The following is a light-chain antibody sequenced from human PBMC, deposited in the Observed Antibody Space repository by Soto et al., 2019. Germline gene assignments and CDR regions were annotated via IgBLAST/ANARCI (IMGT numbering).Light chain of an antibody. CDR3: GTWDSSLSAGV. CDR2: DNN. Sequence: QSVLTQPPSVSAALGQKVTISCSGSCSNIGNNYVSWYQQLPGTAPKLLIYDNNKRPSGIPDRFSGSKSGTSATLGITGLQTGDEADYYCGTWDSSLSAGVFGGGTQLTVL. J-gene: IGLJ2*01. V-gene: IGLV1-51*01. CDR1: CSNIGNNY.